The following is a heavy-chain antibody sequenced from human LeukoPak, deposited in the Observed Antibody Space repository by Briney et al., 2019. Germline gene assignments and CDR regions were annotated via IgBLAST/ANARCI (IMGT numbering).Heavy chain of an antibody. Sequence: GGSLRLSCSGSGITLVSYTIHWVRRAPGKGLEWMTCVLDNTDFPYYADSVEGRFIISRDSSKNVVYLQMNSLRPEDTAIYYCASEPGLSRGPDYAMDVWGQGTTVTVSS. CDR2: VLDNTDFP. V-gene: IGHV3-30-3*01. CDR1: GITLVSYT. D-gene: IGHD3-16*01. J-gene: IGHJ6*02. CDR3: ASEPGLSRGPDYAMDV.